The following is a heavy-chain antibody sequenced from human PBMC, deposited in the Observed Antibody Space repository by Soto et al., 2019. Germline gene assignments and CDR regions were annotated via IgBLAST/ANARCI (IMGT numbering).Heavy chain of an antibody. CDR2: VNPDNGGT. CDR1: GYTFTGNY. J-gene: IGHJ6*02. D-gene: IGHD3-3*01. CDR3: ARDPRPPSGWLGFWEYGMDV. V-gene: IGHV1-2*02. Sequence: ASVKVSCKASGYTFTGNYIHWVRQAPGQGLEWMGWVNPDNGGTTSAQKFQGRVTMTRDTSVTTAYMELSRLTSDDTAVYYCARDPRPPSGWLGFWEYGMDVWGQGTTVTISS.